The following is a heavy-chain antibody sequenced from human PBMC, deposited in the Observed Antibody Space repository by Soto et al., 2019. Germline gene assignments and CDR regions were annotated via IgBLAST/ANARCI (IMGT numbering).Heavy chain of an antibody. D-gene: IGHD6-19*01. CDR3: ARGPGSSDWRFSYYYMDV. V-gene: IGHV1-8*01. J-gene: IGHJ6*02. CDR1: FTSYD. CDR2: MNPNSGNT. Sequence: QVQLVQSGAEVKKPGASVKVSCTFTSYDINWVRQATGQGLEWMGWMNPNSGNTRYAQKFQGRVTMTRNTSKFTAYMELSSLRSEDTAVYYWARGPGSSDWRFSYYYMDVWGQGTTVTVSS.